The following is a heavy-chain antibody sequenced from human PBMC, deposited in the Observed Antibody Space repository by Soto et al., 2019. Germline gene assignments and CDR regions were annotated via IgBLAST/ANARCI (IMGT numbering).Heavy chain of an antibody. CDR1: GFTFSSYG. CDR3: ARDPKTSGGQHWAFNYFDS. V-gene: IGHV3-30*03. CDR2: ISYDGSNK. D-gene: IGHD7-27*01. J-gene: IGHJ4*02. Sequence: GGSLRLSWAASGFTFSSYGMHWVRQAPGKGLEWVAVISYDGSNKYYADSVKGRFTISRDNSKNTLYLQMNSLRAEDTAVYYCARDPKTSGGQHWAFNYFDSWGQGTLVTVSS.